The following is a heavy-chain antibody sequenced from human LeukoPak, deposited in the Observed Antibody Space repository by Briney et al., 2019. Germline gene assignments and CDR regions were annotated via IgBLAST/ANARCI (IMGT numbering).Heavy chain of an antibody. J-gene: IGHJ5*02. Sequence: PSDLRSLTCTVSGGSISSYYWSWFRQPPGKGLEWIGYIYYSGSTNYNPSLKSRVTISGNTTKNQSSLTLSSVTAADTAVYYCARLGGVVGSGSSKWFDPWGQGTLVTVSS. D-gene: IGHD3-10*01. V-gene: IGHV4-59*01. CDR1: GGSISSYY. CDR2: IYYSGST. CDR3: ARLGGVVGSGSSKWFDP.